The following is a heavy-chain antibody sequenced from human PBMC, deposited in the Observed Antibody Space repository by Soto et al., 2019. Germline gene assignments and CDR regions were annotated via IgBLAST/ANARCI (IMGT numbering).Heavy chain of an antibody. CDR2: IHHSGST. CDR1: GYSISSGDY. D-gene: IGHD2-15*01. J-gene: IGHJ3*02. CDR3: ARDVAATRVAFDI. Sequence: XETLSLPCTVSGYSISSGDYWDWIRQPPGKGLEWIGSIHHSGSTYYNPSLKSRVTISVDTSKNQFSLKLSSVTAADTAVYYCARDVAATRVAFDIWGQGTMVTVSS. V-gene: IGHV4-38-2*02.